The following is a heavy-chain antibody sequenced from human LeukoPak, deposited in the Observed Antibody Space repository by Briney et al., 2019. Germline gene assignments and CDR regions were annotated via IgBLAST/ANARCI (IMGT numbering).Heavy chain of an antibody. D-gene: IGHD5-12*01. CDR1: GGSISSGDYY. V-gene: IGHV4-30-4*01. Sequence: PSETLSLTCTVSGGSISSGDYYWSWIRQPPGKGLKWIGYIYYSGSTYYNPSLKSRVTISVDTSKNQFSLKLSSVTAADTAVYYCARVNSGYGPIIVEYHFDYWGQGTLVTVSS. CDR3: ARVNSGYGPIIVEYHFDY. CDR2: IYYSGST. J-gene: IGHJ4*02.